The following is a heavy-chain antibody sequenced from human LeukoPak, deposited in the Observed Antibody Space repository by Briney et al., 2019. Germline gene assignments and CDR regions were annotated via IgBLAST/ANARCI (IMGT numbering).Heavy chain of an antibody. CDR2: INSDGSST. D-gene: IGHD6-13*01. V-gene: IGHV3-74*01. J-gene: IGHJ1*01. CDR1: GFTFSSYT. Sequence: GGSLRLSCAASGFTFSSYTMNWVRQAPGKGLEWVSRINSDGSSTSYADSVKGRFTISRDNAKNTLYLQMNSLRAEDTAVYYCARAKYSSSWYERTEYFQHWGQGTLVTVSS. CDR3: ARAKYSSSWYERTEYFQH.